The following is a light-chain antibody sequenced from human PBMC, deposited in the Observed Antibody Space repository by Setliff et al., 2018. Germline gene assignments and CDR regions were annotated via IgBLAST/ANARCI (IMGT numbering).Light chain of an antibody. CDR2: EIS. V-gene: IGLV2-8*01. CDR3: SSYAGTNNPYV. Sequence: QSVLAQPPSASGSPGQSLIISCTGTSRDVGSSTFVSWYQQHPGKAPKLLIYEISKRPSGVPDRFSGSKSGNTASLTVSGLQAEDGADYYCSSYAGTNNPYVFGSGTKVTVL. CDR1: SRDVGSSTF. J-gene: IGLJ1*01.